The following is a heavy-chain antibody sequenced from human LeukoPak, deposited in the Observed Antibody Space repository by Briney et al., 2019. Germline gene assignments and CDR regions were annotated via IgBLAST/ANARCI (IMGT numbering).Heavy chain of an antibody. CDR2: INHSGST. V-gene: IGHV4-34*01. J-gene: IGHJ4*02. Sequence: SETLSLTCAVYGGSFSGYYWSWIRQPPGKGLEWIGEINHSGSTNYNPSLKSRVTISVDTSKNQFSLKLSSVTAADTAVYYCARKEWLLYVDYWGQGTLVTVS. CDR3: ARKEWLLYVDY. D-gene: IGHD3-3*01. CDR1: GGSFSGYY.